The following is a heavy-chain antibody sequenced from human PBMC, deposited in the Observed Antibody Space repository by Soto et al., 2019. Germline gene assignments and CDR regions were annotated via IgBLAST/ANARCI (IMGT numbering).Heavy chain of an antibody. CDR2: ISGSGGST. Sequence: GGSLRLSCAASGFTFSSYAMSWVRQAPGKGLEWVSAISGSGGSTYYADSVTGRFTISRDNSKNTLYLQMNSLRAEDTAVYYCAKYPSHDYGDYWYFDLWGRATLVTVSS. J-gene: IGHJ2*01. V-gene: IGHV3-23*01. CDR1: GFTFSSYA. D-gene: IGHD4-17*01. CDR3: AKYPSHDYGDYWYFDL.